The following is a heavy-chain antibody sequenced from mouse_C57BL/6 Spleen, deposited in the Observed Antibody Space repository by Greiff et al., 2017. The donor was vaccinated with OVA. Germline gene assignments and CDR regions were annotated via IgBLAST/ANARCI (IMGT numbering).Heavy chain of an antibody. CDR2: IHPNSGST. D-gene: IGHD2-10*02. CDR1: GYTFTSYW. Sequence: QVQLKQPGAELVKPGASVKLSCKASGYTFTSYWMHWVKQRPGQGLEWIGMIHPNSGSTNYNEKFKGKATLTVDKSSSTAYMRLSSLTSEDSAVYYWARGYGRAMDYWGQGTSVTVSS. V-gene: IGHV1-64*01. CDR3: ARGYGRAMDY. J-gene: IGHJ4*01.